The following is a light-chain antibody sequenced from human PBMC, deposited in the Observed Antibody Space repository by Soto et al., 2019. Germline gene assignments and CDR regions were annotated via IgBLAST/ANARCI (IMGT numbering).Light chain of an antibody. Sequence: EIVLTQSPATLSLSPGERATLSCRASQSISSYLDWYQQKRGQAPRLLIYGASSRATGIPDRFSGSGSGTDFTLTISRLEPEDFAVYYCQQYGSSPLTFGGGTKVEIK. J-gene: IGKJ4*01. CDR2: GAS. CDR3: QQYGSSPLT. CDR1: QSISSY. V-gene: IGKV3-20*01.